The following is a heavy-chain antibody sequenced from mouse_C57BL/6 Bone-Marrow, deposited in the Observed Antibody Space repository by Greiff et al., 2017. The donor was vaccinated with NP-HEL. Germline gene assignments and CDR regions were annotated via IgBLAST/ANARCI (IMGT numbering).Heavy chain of an antibody. J-gene: IGHJ4*01. V-gene: IGHV10-1*01. CDR2: IRSKSNNYAT. CDR1: GFSFNTYA. CDR3: ERHEGERYAMDY. Sequence: GGGLVQPKGSLKLSCAASGFSFNTYAMNWVRQAPGKGLEWVARIRSKSNNYATYYADSVKDRFTISRDNSESMLYLQMNNLKTEDTAMYYCERHEGERYAMDYWGQGTSVTVSS.